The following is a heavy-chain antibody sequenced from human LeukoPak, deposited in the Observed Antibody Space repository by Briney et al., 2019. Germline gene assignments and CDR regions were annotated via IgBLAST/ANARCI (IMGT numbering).Heavy chain of an antibody. V-gene: IGHV4-59*01. CDR1: GGSISSYY. J-gene: IGHJ4*02. CDR2: IYFSGTT. D-gene: IGHD4-17*01. Sequence: PSETLSLTCTVSGGSISSYYWSWIRQPPGKGLEWIGYIYFSGTTNYNPSLKSRVAMSVDTSKNQFSLKLSSVTAADTAVYYCVRDKGDVTRASSERFDYWGQGTLVTVSS. CDR3: VRDKGDVTRASSERFDY.